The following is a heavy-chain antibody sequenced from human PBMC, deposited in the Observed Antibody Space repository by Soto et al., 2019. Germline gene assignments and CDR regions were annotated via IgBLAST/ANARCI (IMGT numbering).Heavy chain of an antibody. V-gene: IGHV1-69*02. J-gene: IGHJ4*02. D-gene: IGHD3-10*01. CDR1: GDTFTFYS. CDR3: ASSYGSGYRAFDY. Sequence: QVQLVQSGAEVKRPGSSVKVSCKASGDTFTFYSINWVRQAPGLGLEWMGRVNPIVSMSNYAQKFQGRDTMTANKSTSTAYMELSSLRSENTAIYYCASSYGSGYRAFDYWGQGALVTVSS. CDR2: VNPIVSMS.